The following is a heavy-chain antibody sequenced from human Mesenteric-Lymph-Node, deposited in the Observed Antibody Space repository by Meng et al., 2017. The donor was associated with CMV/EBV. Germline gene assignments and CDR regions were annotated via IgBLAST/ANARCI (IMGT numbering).Heavy chain of an antibody. J-gene: IGHJ6*02. CDR3: AGSYQPSEHIYYYYGMVV. Sequence: GESLKISCAASGFTFSNSAMHWVRQAPGKGLEWVAVISQDGSNKYYADSVKGRFTISRDNSKNTVHLQMNSLRAEDTAVYYCAGSYQPSEHIYYYYGMVVWGQGTTVTVSS. V-gene: IGHV3-30-3*01. CDR2: ISQDGSNK. CDR1: GFTFSNSA. D-gene: IGHD2-2*01.